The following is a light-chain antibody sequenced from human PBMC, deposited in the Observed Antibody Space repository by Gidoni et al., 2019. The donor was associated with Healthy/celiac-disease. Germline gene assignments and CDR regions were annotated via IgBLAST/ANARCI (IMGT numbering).Light chain of an antibody. CDR3: QQYNGYLLT. CDR2: KAS. CDR1: QSINSW. J-gene: IGKJ4*01. Sequence: DIQMTQSPSTLSASVGDRVTITCRASQSINSWLAWDQQKPGKAPKLLIYKASSLESGVPSRFSGSGSGTEFTLTISSLQPDDFATYYCQQYNGYLLTFGGGTKVEIK. V-gene: IGKV1-5*03.